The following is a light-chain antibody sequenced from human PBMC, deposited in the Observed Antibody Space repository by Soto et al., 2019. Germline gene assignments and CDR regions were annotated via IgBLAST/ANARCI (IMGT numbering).Light chain of an antibody. CDR2: GAS. V-gene: IGKV3-11*01. CDR3: QQRSNWPWT. Sequence: EVVMAQSPDTVSVSPGEGAQLSCRASQCVSDNVGWYQAKPRKAPRLLIYGASTRATGIPARFSGSGSGTDFTLTISSLEPEDFAVYYCQQRSNWPWTFGQGTKADI. J-gene: IGKJ1*01. CDR1: QCVSDN.